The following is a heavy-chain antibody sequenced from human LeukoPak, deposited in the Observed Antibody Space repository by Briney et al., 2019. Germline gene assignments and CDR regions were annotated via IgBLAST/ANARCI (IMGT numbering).Heavy chain of an antibody. CDR1: GFALKSYS. D-gene: IGHD2-8*02. V-gene: IGHV3-21*01. CDR2: ISSTSAYI. J-gene: IGHJ5*01. Sequence: PGGSLRLSCAGPGFALKSYSLSWVRQAPGKGLEWVSSISSTSAYIYYADSVKGRFTISRDNVDNVVYLQMNSLGAEDTAVYYCARVAVSGPTGWFDSWGQGTLVTVSS. CDR3: ARVAVSGPTGWFDS.